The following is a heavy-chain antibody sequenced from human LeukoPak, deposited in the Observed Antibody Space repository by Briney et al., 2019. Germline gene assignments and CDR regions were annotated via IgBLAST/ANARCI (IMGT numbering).Heavy chain of an antibody. D-gene: IGHD5-18*01. V-gene: IGHV4-39*01. Sequence: SETLSLTCTVSGGSVGSGTYYWSWIRQSPGKGLEWIGNVYYSGSAYYNPSLKSRVTMSVDTSKNQFSLKLSSVTAADTAVYYCARQIQLWYFDYWGQGTLVTVSS. CDR1: GGSVGSGTYY. CDR3: ARQIQLWYFDY. J-gene: IGHJ4*02. CDR2: VYYSGSA.